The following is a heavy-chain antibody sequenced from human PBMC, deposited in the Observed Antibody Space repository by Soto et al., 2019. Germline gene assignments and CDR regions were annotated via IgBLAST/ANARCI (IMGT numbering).Heavy chain of an antibody. CDR2: IYHSGRT. Sequence: QVQLQESGPGLMKPSGTLSLTCAVTGGSISTNWWSWVRQPPGKGLEWIGEIYHSGRTKYNPSLKNRVTMSVDKSQNHLSLNLNSVTAADTAVYYCARHIAVAGTRGFDFWGQGTLVTVSS. J-gene: IGHJ4*02. CDR3: ARHIAVAGTRGFDF. D-gene: IGHD6-19*01. CDR1: GGSISTNW. V-gene: IGHV4-4*02.